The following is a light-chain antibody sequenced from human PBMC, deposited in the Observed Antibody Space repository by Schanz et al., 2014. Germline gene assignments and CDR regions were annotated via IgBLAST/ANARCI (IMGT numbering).Light chain of an antibody. CDR1: SRDVGSYNF. Sequence: QSVLTQPASVSGSPGQSITISCTGTSRDVGSYNFVSWYQQHPGKAPKLMIYDVSNRPSGVSNRFSGSKSGNTASLTISGLQAEDEADYYCSSFTSSSTWVFGGGTNLTVL. V-gene: IGLV2-14*03. CDR3: SSFTSSSTWV. J-gene: IGLJ3*02. CDR2: DVS.